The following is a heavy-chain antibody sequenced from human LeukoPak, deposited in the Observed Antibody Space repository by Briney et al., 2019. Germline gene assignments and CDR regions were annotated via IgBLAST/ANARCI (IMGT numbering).Heavy chain of an antibody. V-gene: IGHV4-38-2*01. D-gene: IGHD7-27*01. CDR3: ARQSPWDYYMDV. J-gene: IGHJ6*03. Sequence: SSETLSLTFAVSGYSISSGYYWGWIRQPPGKGLEWIGSIYHSGSTYYNPSLKSRVTISVDTSKNQFSLKLSSVTAADTAVYYCARQSPWDYYMDVWGKGTTVTVSS. CDR1: GYSISSGYY. CDR2: IYHSGST.